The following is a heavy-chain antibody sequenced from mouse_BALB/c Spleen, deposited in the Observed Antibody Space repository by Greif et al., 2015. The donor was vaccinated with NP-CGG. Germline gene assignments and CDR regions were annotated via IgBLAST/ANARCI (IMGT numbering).Heavy chain of an antibody. CDR2: IYPGDGDT. Sequence: QVQLQQSGAELVRPGSSVKISCKASGYAFSSYWMNWVKQRPGQGLEWIGQIYPGDGDTNYNGKFKGKATLTADKSSSTAYMQLSSLTSEDSAVYFCARDDRYDGDAMDYWGQGPSVTVSS. D-gene: IGHD2-14*01. CDR3: ARDDRYDGDAMDY. CDR1: GYAFSSYW. V-gene: IGHV1-80*01. J-gene: IGHJ4*01.